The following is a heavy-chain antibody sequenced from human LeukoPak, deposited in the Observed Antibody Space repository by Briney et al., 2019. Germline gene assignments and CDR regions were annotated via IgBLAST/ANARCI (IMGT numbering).Heavy chain of an antibody. J-gene: IGHJ4*02. CDR2: IYPGDSET. CDR1: GYGFSTYW. V-gene: IGHV5-51*01. Sequence: GEALKISCKIGGYGFSTYWIGWVRLMSGEGLGWMGIIYPGDSETRYSPSFQGQVTMSVDKSISTAYLQWSSLKASDSAMYYCARLSGRDFDFWGQGTLVTVAS. D-gene: IGHD1-26*01. CDR3: ARLSGRDFDF.